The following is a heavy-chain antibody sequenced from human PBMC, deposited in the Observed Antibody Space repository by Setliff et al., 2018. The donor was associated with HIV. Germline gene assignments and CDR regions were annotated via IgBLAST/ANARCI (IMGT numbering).Heavy chain of an antibody. CDR2: INPYSGKT. CDR3: ARERPYCSGGSCYGLNYFDC. D-gene: IGHD2-15*01. CDR1: GYTFSSYG. Sequence: SVKVSCKASGYTFSSYGISWVRQAPGQGLEWMGWINPYSGKTKYAQNLQGRVTMTTDTSTSTADMELRSLRSDDTAMYYCARERPYCSGGSCYGLNYFDCWGQGTLVTAPQ. J-gene: IGHJ4*02. V-gene: IGHV1-18*04.